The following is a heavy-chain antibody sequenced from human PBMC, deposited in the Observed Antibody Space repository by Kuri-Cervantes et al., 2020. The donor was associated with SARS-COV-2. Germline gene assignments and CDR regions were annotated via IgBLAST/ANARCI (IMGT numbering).Heavy chain of an antibody. CDR1: GFTFDDYA. CDR3: ARDPSQGRADI. CDR2: IGSRSSST. Sequence: GESLKISCAASGFTFDDYAMHWVRQAPGKGLEWVSSIGSRSSSTYYSDSVRGRFTISRDNAKNSLYLQMNSLRAEDTAVYYCARDPSQGRADIWGQGTMVTVSS. J-gene: IGHJ3*02. V-gene: IGHV3-21*01.